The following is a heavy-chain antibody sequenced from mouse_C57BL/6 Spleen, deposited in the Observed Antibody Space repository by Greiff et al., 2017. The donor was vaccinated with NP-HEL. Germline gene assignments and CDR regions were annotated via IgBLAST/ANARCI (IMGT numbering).Heavy chain of an antibody. D-gene: IGHD2-4*01. CDR3: ARTGRDYDNAMDY. CDR1: GYTFTSYW. CDR2: IYPGSGST. Sequence: VQLQQPGAELVKPGASVKMSCKASGYTFTSYWITWVKQRPGQGLEWIGDIYPGSGSTNYNEKFKSKATLTVDTSSSTAYMQLSSLTSEDSAVYYCARTGRDYDNAMDYWGQGTSVTVSS. J-gene: IGHJ4*01. V-gene: IGHV1-55*01.